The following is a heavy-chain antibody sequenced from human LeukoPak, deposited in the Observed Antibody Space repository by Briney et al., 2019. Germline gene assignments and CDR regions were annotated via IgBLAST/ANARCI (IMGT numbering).Heavy chain of an antibody. CDR1: GGTFSSYA. CDR2: INPNSGGT. CDR3: AREYCSGGSCPGVFDY. J-gene: IGHJ4*02. D-gene: IGHD2-15*01. V-gene: IGHV1-2*02. Sequence: ASVKVSCKASGGTFSSYAISWVRQAPGQGLEWMGWINPNSGGTNYAQKFQGRVTMTRDTSISTAYMELSRLRSDDTAVYYCAREYCSGGSCPGVFDYWGQGTLVTVSS.